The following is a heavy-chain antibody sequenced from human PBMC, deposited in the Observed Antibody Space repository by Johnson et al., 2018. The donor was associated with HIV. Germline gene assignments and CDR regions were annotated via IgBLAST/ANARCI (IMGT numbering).Heavy chain of an antibody. J-gene: IGHJ3*02. CDR3: AREMGREDDAFDI. D-gene: IGHD1-26*01. V-gene: IGHV3-23*04. CDR2: ISGSGGST. CDR1: GFTFSSYA. Sequence: EVQLVESGGGLVQPGGSLRLSCAASGFTFSSYAMSWVRQATGKGLEWVSAISGSGGSTYYADSVKGRFTISRDNSKNTLYLKINSLSAEDTAVYYCAREMGREDDAFDIWGQGTMVTVSS.